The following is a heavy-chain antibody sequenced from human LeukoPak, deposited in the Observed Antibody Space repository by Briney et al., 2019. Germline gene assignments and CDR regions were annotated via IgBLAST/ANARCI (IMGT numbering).Heavy chain of an antibody. J-gene: IGHJ4*02. D-gene: IGHD5/OR15-5a*01. CDR2: IWYDGSNT. CDR3: ARDRSTTHFDY. Sequence: GRSLRFSCAASGFTSSSYGMHWVRQAPGKGLEWVAMIWYDGSNTYYADSVKGRFTISRDNSKNTLFLQMDSLRAEDTAVYDCARDRSTTHFDYWGQGTLVTVSS. V-gene: IGHV3-33*01. CDR1: GFTSSSYG.